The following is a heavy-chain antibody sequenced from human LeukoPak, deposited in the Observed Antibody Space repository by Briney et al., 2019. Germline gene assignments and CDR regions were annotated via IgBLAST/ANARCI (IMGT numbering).Heavy chain of an antibody. CDR1: GFPFSSYG. D-gene: IGHD3-22*01. CDR2: IWYDGSNK. Sequence: GGSLRLSCAASGFPFSSYGMHWVRQAPGKGLEWVAVIWYDGSNKYYADSVKGRFTISRDNSKNTLYLQMNSLRAEDTAVYYCARGDYYDSSGYSQYFQHWGQGTLVTVSS. J-gene: IGHJ1*01. CDR3: ARGDYYDSSGYSQYFQH. V-gene: IGHV3-33*08.